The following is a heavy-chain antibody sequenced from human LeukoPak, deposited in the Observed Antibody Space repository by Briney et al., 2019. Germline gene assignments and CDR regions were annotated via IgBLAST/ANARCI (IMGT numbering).Heavy chain of an antibody. J-gene: IGHJ3*02. CDR3: ARGPSITMIVVVDDAFDI. Sequence: ASVKVYCKASGYTFTSYYMHWVRQAPGQGLEWMGIINPSGGSTSYAQKFQGRVTMTRDTSTSTVYMELSSLRSEDTAVYYCARGPSITMIVVVDDAFDIWGQGTMVTVSS. D-gene: IGHD3-22*01. CDR1: GYTFTSYY. CDR2: INPSGGST. V-gene: IGHV1-46*01.